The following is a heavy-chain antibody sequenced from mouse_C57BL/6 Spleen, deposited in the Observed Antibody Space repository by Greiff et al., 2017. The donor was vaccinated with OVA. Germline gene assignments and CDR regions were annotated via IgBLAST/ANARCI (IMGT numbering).Heavy chain of an antibody. Sequence: ESGPGLVKPSQSLSLTCSVTGYSITSGYYWNWIRQFPGNKLEWMGYISYDGSNNYNPSLKNRISITRDTSKNQFFLKLNSVTTEDTATYYCARGGWGYWYFDVWGTGTTVTVSS. CDR1: GYSITSGYY. D-gene: IGHD3-3*01. CDR2: ISYDGSN. J-gene: IGHJ1*03. V-gene: IGHV3-6*01. CDR3: ARGGWGYWYFDV.